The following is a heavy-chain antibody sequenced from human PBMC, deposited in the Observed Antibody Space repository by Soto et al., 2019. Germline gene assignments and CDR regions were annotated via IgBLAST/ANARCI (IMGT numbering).Heavy chain of an antibody. Sequence: QITLKESGPTLVKPTQTLTLTCTFSGFSLSTSGVGVGWIRQPPGKALEWLALIYWDDDKRYSPSLKSRLTITXXTXKXQVVLTMTNMDPVDTSTYDCAHSLIPNWGSRGAFDYWGQGTLVTVSS. J-gene: IGHJ4*02. CDR1: GFSLSTSGVG. CDR3: AHSLIPNWGSRGAFDY. V-gene: IGHV2-5*02. D-gene: IGHD7-27*01. CDR2: IYWDDDK.